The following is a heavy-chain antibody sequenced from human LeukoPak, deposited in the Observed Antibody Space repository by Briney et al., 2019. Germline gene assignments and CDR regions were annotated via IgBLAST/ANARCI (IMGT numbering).Heavy chain of an antibody. V-gene: IGHV1-69*05. D-gene: IGHD3-22*01. CDR3: ARDKGGYPSRFDP. CDR2: IIPIFGTA. Sequence: SVKVSCKASGGTFSSYAISWVRQAPGQGLEWMGGIIPIFGTANYAQKFQGRVTITTDESTSTAYMELSSLRSEDTAEYYCARDKGGYPSRFDPWGQGTLVTVSS. CDR1: GGTFSSYA. J-gene: IGHJ5*02.